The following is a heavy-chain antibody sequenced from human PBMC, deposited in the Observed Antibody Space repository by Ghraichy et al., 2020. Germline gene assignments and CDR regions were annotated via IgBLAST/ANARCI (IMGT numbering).Heavy chain of an antibody. J-gene: IGHJ4*02. CDR1: GGSISSYY. CDR3: ARRLVGATTYYFDY. Sequence: SQTLSLTCTVSGGSISSYYWSWIRQPPGKGLEWIGYIYYSGSTNYNPSLKSRVTISVDTSKNQFSLKLSSVTAADTAVYYCARRLVGATTYYFDYWGQGTLVTVSS. D-gene: IGHD1-26*01. V-gene: IGHV4-59*01. CDR2: IYYSGST.